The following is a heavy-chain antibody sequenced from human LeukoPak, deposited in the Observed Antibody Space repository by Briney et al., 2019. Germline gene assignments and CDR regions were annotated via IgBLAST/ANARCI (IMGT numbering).Heavy chain of an antibody. CDR1: GFTFSSYA. CDR3: ARGGLYDSSGYFDY. D-gene: IGHD3-22*01. Sequence: GRSLRLSCAASGFTFSSYAMHWVRQAPGKGLEWVAVISYDGSNKYYADSVKGRFTISRDNSKNTLYLQMNSLRAEDTVVYYCARGGLYDSSGYFDYWGQGTLVTVSS. J-gene: IGHJ4*02. CDR2: ISYDGSNK. V-gene: IGHV3-30-3*01.